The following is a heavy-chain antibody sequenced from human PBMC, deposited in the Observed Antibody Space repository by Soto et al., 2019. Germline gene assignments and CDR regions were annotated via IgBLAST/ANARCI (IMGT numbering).Heavy chain of an antibody. Sequence: PGGSLRLSCAASGFTFSSYAMSWVRQAPGKGLEWVSAISGSGGSTYYADSVKGRFTISRDNSKNTLYLQMNSLRAEDTAVYYCAKKLYSNYVYYYYGMDVWGQGTTVTVSS. D-gene: IGHD4-4*01. CDR3: AKKLYSNYVYYYYGMDV. CDR1: GFTFSSYA. J-gene: IGHJ6*02. V-gene: IGHV3-23*01. CDR2: ISGSGGST.